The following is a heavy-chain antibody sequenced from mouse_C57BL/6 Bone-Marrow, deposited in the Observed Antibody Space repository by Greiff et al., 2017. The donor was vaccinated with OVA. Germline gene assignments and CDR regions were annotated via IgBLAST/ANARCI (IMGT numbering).Heavy chain of an antibody. D-gene: IGHD1-1*01. CDR3: ARGNYYGSSLMDY. J-gene: IGHJ4*01. V-gene: IGHV3-6*01. CDR1: GYSITSGYY. CDR2: ISYDGSN. Sequence: VQLQQSGPGLVKPSQSLSLTCSVTGYSITSGYYWNWIRQFPGNKLEWMGYISYDGSNNYNPSLQNRFSITRDTSKNQFFLKLNSVTTEDTATYDCARGNYYGSSLMDYWGQGTSVTVSS.